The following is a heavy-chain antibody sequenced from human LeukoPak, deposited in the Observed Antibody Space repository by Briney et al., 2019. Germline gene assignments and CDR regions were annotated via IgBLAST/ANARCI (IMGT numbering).Heavy chain of an antibody. Sequence: GGSLRLSCAASGFTFSSYSMNWVRPAPGKGLEWVSSISSSSSYIYYADSVKGRFTISRDNAKNSLYLQMNSLRAEDTAVYYCARAEGIAAAGAESWGQGTLVTVSS. V-gene: IGHV3-21*01. CDR2: ISSSSSYI. D-gene: IGHD6-13*01. J-gene: IGHJ4*02. CDR1: GFTFSSYS. CDR3: ARAEGIAAAGAES.